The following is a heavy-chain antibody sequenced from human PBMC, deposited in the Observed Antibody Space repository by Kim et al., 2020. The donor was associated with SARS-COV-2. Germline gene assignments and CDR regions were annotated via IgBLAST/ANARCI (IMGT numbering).Heavy chain of an antibody. V-gene: IGHV4-61*08. J-gene: IGHJ4*02. CDR1: GASVNSGDYF. D-gene: IGHD2-2*02. Sequence: SETLCLTCTVSGASVNSGDYFWTWIRQPPGKALEWIGYIYGSGSSNYNPSLKSRVGISKDTSKNQFSLKLTSVTAADTAMYYCARGVHTLSDDWGQGTLV. CDR3: ARGVHTLSDD. CDR2: IYGSGSS.